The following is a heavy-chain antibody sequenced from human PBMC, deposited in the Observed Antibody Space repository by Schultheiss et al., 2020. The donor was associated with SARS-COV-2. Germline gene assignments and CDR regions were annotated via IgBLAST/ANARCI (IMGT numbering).Heavy chain of an antibody. CDR1: GYTFTGYY. CDR3: ARGNLRFLEWSKRCHAFDI. Sequence: ASVKVSCKASGYTFTGYYMHWVRQAPGQGLEWMGWINAGNGNTKYSQKFQGRVAFTRDTSASTAYMELSSLRSEDTAVYYCARGNLRFLEWSKRCHAFDIWGQGTMVTVSS. D-gene: IGHD3-3*01. J-gene: IGHJ3*02. CDR2: INAGNGNT. V-gene: IGHV1/OR15-3*02.